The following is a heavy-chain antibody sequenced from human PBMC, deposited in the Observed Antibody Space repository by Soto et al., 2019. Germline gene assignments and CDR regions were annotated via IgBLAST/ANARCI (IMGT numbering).Heavy chain of an antibody. J-gene: IGHJ6*03. CDR1: GGSISSYY. Sequence: SETLSLTCTVSGGSISSYYWSWIRQPPGKGLEWIGYIYYSGSTNYNPSLKSRVTISVDKSKNQVSLKLSSVTAADTAVYYCARSTLTPTDGSSWYGETYYYYYMDVWGKGTTVTVSS. CDR2: IYYSGST. D-gene: IGHD6-13*01. CDR3: ARSTLTPTDGSSWYGETYYYYYMDV. V-gene: IGHV4-59*01.